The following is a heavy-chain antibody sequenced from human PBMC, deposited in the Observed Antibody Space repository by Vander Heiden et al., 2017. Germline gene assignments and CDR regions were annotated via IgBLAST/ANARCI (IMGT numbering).Heavy chain of an antibody. V-gene: IGHV3-53*01. D-gene: IGHD6-19*01. J-gene: IGHJ4*02. CDR3: ARAIAVAGNAFDY. CDR1: GFTVSSNY. CDR2: IYSGGST. Sequence: EVQLVESGGGLLQPGGSLRLSCAASGFTVSSNYMSWVRQAPGKGLEWVSVIYSGGSTYYADSVKGRFTISRDNSKNTLYLQMNSLRAEDTAVYYCARAIAVAGNAFDYWGQGTLVTVSS.